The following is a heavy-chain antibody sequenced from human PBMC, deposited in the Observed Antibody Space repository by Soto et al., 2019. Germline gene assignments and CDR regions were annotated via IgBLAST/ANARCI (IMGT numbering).Heavy chain of an antibody. CDR2: ISSSSSYI. CDR3: AGPYGSGYYYYYYMDV. V-gene: IGHV3-21*01. J-gene: IGHJ6*03. CDR1: GFTFSSYS. D-gene: IGHD3-10*01. Sequence: GGSLILSCAASGFTFSSYSMNWVRQAPGKGLEWVSSISSSSSYIYYADSVKGRFTISRDDAKNSPYLQMNSLRAEDTAVYYCAGPYGSGYYYYYYMDVWGKGTTVTVSS.